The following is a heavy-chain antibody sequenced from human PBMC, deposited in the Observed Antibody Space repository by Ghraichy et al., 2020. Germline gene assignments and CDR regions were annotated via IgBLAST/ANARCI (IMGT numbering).Heavy chain of an antibody. Sequence: SETLSLTCTVSGGSINSGDYYWTWIRQPPGKGLEWIGYIYYSGTTYYDPSLKSRVTISIDTSKNQFSLKLNSVTAPDTAMYYCARDLAGHDAFDIWGQGTMVTVSS. D-gene: IGHD6-13*01. CDR3: ARDLAGHDAFDI. CDR2: IYYSGTT. J-gene: IGHJ3*02. V-gene: IGHV4-30-4*01. CDR1: GGSINSGDYY.